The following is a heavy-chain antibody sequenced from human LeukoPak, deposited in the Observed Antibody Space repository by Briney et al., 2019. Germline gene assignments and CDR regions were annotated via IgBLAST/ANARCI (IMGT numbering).Heavy chain of an antibody. V-gene: IGHV4-59*01. Sequence: SETLSLTCTVSGGSITSYYWSWIRQPPGKGLEWIGYIYYSGSTNYNPSLKSRVTISVDTSKNHFSLEVSSVTAADTAVYYCARGQYSTSSFYNHYYMDVRGTGTTVTVSS. J-gene: IGHJ6*03. CDR3: ARGQYSTSSFYNHYYMDV. CDR2: IYYSGST. CDR1: GGSITSYY. D-gene: IGHD6-6*01.